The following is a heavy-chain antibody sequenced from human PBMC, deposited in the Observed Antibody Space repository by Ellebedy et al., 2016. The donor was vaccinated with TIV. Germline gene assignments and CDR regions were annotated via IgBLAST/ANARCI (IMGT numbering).Heavy chain of an antibody. D-gene: IGHD6-13*01. Sequence: GESLKISXAASGFTFCDHYMHWVRQTPGKGLEWVGRITNKANNYITEYAASVKGRFSVSRDDSKNSLYLQMSSLKTEDTAMYYCARLLVAAGDLVGLDYWGQGTLVTVSS. CDR3: ARLLVAAGDLVGLDY. CDR2: ITNKANNYIT. CDR1: GFTFCDHY. J-gene: IGHJ4*02. V-gene: IGHV3-72*01.